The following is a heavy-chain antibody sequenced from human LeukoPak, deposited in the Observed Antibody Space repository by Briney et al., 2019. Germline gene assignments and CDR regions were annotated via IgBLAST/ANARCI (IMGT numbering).Heavy chain of an antibody. J-gene: IGHJ4*02. D-gene: IGHD4-17*01. V-gene: IGHV3-20*04. Sequence: GGSLRLSCAASGFTFDDYGMTWVRQAPGKWLEWVSGINWNGGSTGYADSVKGRFTISRDNAKNSLYLQMNSLRAEDTAVYYCARDQINGDYFDYWGQGTLVTVSS. CDR3: ARDQINGDYFDY. CDR1: GFTFDDYG. CDR2: INWNGGST.